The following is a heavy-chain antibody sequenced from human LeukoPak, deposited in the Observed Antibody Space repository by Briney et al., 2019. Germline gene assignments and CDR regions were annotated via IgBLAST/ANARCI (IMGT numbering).Heavy chain of an antibody. J-gene: IGHJ4*02. CDR3: AINHRDGYSELGY. Sequence: PGGSLRLSCAASGFSFSNYVMTWVRQAPGKGLEWVSMISGSGESTTYAGSVKGRFTVSRDNSQNTLYLQMDSLRAEDTAVYYCAINHRDGYSELGYWGQGTLVTVSS. CDR1: GFSFSNYV. V-gene: IGHV3-23*01. D-gene: IGHD5-24*01. CDR2: ISGSGEST.